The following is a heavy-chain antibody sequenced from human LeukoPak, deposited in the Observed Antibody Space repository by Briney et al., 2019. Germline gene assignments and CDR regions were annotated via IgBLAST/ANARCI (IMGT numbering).Heavy chain of an antibody. Sequence: SGPTLVKPTQTLTLTCTFSGFSLSTSGVGVGWIRQPPGKALEWLALIYWDDDKRYSPSLKSRLAITKDTSKNQVVLTMTNMDPVDTATYYCAHISSSTSCCHFDYWGQGTLVTVSS. CDR3: AHISSSTSCCHFDY. CDR2: IYWDDDK. J-gene: IGHJ4*02. CDR1: GFSLSTSGVG. D-gene: IGHD2-2*01. V-gene: IGHV2-5*02.